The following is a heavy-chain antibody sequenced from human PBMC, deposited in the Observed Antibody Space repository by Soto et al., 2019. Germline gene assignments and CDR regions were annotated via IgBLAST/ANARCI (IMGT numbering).Heavy chain of an antibody. CDR1: GFSLSDYA. Sequence: GGSLRLCCVASGFSLSDYAVNGVRQAPGKGLEWVSFISSDSRTIYYADSVEGRFTVSRDNARNSVSLQMDSLRDEDAAVYYCARIKLVEWFFINVDVYDMDVWGQGTPVTVSS. D-gene: IGHD3-3*01. CDR2: ISSDSRTI. CDR3: ARIKLVEWFFINVDVYDMDV. V-gene: IGHV3-48*02. J-gene: IGHJ6*02.